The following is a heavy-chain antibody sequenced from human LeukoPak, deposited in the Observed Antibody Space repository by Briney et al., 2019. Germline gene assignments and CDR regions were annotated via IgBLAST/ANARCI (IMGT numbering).Heavy chain of an antibody. CDR1: GFTFSSYA. Sequence: GGSLRLSCAASGFTFSSYAMSWVRQAPGEGLEWVSAISGSGGSTYYADSVKGRFTISRDNSKNTLYLQMNSLRAEDTAVYYCAKVRSSWYLYYFDYWGQGTLVTVSS. CDR3: AKVRSSWYLYYFDY. D-gene: IGHD6-13*01. J-gene: IGHJ4*02. V-gene: IGHV3-23*01. CDR2: ISGSGGST.